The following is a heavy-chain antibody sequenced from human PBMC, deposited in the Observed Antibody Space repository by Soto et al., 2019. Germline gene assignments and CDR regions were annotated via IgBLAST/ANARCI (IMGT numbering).Heavy chain of an antibody. Sequence: QVQLVESGGGVVQPGRSLRLSCAASGFTFSSYGMHWVRQAPGKGLEWVAVISYDGSNKYYADSVKGRFTISRDNSKNPRYLQMTSLRAEDTAVYYCAKAMRSWYRGPDYGGQGTLVTVSS. D-gene: IGHD2-15*01. V-gene: IGHV3-30*18. CDR2: ISYDGSNK. J-gene: IGHJ4*02. CDR3: AKAMRSWYRGPDY. CDR1: GFTFSSYG.